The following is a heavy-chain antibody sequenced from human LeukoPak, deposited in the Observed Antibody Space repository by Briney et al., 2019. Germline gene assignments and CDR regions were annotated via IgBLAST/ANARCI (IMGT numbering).Heavy chain of an antibody. D-gene: IGHD2-2*01. Sequence: PGGSLRLSCAASGFTFSRYAMNWVRQAPGKGLERVSYINTDSSDIHYADSVKGRFTISRDNARNTLYLQLSSLRAEDSGVYYCARDTFQPGLIDSWGQGTLVTVSS. J-gene: IGHJ4*02. CDR2: INTDSSDI. CDR3: ARDTFQPGLIDS. V-gene: IGHV3-21*05. CDR1: GFTFSRYA.